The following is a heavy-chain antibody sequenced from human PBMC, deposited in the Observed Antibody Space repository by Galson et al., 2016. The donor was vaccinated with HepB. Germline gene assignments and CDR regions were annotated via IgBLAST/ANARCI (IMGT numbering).Heavy chain of an antibody. CDR3: ATRLRAPAN. D-gene: IGHD1-26*01. CDR2: ISISGSTV. CDR1: GFTFSRYN. J-gene: IGHJ4*02. V-gene: IGHV3-48*03. Sequence: SLRLSCAGSGFTFSRYNMNWVRQAPGKGLEWLADISISGSTVYYADSVKGRFTISRDNDKNSVYLQMDSLRAEDTAVYYCATRLRAPANWGQGAQVTVSS.